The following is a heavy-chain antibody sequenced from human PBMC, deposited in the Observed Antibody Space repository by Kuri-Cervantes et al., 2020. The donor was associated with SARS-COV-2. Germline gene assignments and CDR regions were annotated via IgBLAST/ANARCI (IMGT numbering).Heavy chain of an antibody. Sequence: ASVKVSCKASGYTFTRYGISWVRQAPGQGLEWMGWISAYNGNTNYAQRLQGRVTMTTDTSTSTAYMELRSLRSDDTAVYYCARDVLRFLEWLDYYYYYGMDVWGQGTTVTVSS. J-gene: IGHJ6*02. CDR2: ISAYNGNT. CDR1: GYTFTRYG. D-gene: IGHD3-3*01. V-gene: IGHV1-18*04. CDR3: ARDVLRFLEWLDYYYYYGMDV.